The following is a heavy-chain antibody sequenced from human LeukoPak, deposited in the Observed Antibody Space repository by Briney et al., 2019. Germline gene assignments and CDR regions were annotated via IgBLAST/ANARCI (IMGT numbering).Heavy chain of an antibody. J-gene: IGHJ3*02. CDR3: TRYVGLSSGYYRYRYDAFDI. CDR2: IRSKAYGGTT. CDR1: GFTFSNAW. D-gene: IGHD3-22*01. V-gene: IGHV3-49*04. Sequence: GGSLRLSCAASGFTFSNAWMSWVRQAPGKGLEWVGFIRSKAYGGTTEYAASVKGRFTISRDDSKSIAYLQMNSLKTEDTAVYYCTRYVGLSSGYYRYRYDAFDIWGQGTMVTVSS.